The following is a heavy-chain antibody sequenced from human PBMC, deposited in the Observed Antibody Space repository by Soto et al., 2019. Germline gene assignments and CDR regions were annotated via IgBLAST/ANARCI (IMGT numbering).Heavy chain of an antibody. CDR3: ARSTPLYDPSGYADY. J-gene: IGHJ4*02. CDR1: SGSISSGGYY. D-gene: IGHD3-22*01. CDR2: IYYSGST. Sequence: TLSLTCTVSSGSISSGGYYWTWIRQHPGKGLEWIGYIYYSGSTYYNPSLKSRLTISVDTSKNQFSLKLSSVTAADTAVYYCARSTPLYDPSGYADYWGQGTLVTVSS. V-gene: IGHV4-31*03.